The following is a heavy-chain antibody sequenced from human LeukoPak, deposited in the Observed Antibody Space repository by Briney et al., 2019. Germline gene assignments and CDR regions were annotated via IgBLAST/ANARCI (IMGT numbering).Heavy chain of an antibody. CDR2: INPNSGGT. CDR3: ARDRDYDFWSGYYHPFDY. J-gene: IGHJ4*02. V-gene: IGHV1-2*02. D-gene: IGHD3-3*01. CDR1: GYTFTGYY. Sequence: ASVKVSCKASGYTFTGYYMHWVRQAPGQGLEWMGWINPNSGGTNYAQKFQGRVTMTRDTSISTAYMELSRLRSDDTAVYYCARDRDYDFWSGYYHPFDYRDQGTLVTVSS.